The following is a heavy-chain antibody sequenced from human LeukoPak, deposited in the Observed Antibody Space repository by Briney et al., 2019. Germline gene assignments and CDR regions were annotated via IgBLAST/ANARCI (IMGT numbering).Heavy chain of an antibody. J-gene: IGHJ3*02. CDR2: ISGYNGKT. Sequence: GASVKVSCKASGYTFNTYGITWVRQAPGQGLEWMGWISGYNGKTKYAQKLQDRVTMTTDTSTTTAYMELRSLTSDDTAVYYCARDFQSGWAFDIWGQGTMVTVSS. CDR1: GYTFNTYG. D-gene: IGHD3-9*01. CDR3: ARDFQSGWAFDI. V-gene: IGHV1-18*01.